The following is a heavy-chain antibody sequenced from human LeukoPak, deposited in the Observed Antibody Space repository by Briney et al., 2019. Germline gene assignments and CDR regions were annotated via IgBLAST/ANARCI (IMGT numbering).Heavy chain of an antibody. CDR1: GDSVSSNSAA. J-gene: IGHJ4*02. CDR2: TFYRSKWYN. V-gene: IGHV6-1*01. D-gene: IGHD1-7*01. CDR3: ARSGGTAIGNYERATFDY. Sequence: SQTLSLTCDISGDSVSSNSAAWNWIRQSPSRGLEWLGRTFYRSKWYNEYEVSLKSRLTIHADTSKNHSSLQLNSVTPEDTAVYYCARSGGTAIGNYERATFDYWGQGTLVTVSS.